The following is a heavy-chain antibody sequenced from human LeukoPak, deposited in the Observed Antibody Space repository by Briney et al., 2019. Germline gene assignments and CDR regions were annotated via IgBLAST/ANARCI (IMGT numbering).Heavy chain of an antibody. Sequence: PKASVKVSCKASGYTFTGYYMHWVRQAPGQGLEWMGWINPNSGGTNYAQEFQGRVTMTRDTSISTAYMELSRLRSDDTAVYYCARDFPNYDILTGCVGTHLGPCYYYYGMDVWGQGTTVTVSS. CDR1: GYTFTGYY. CDR2: INPNSGGT. D-gene: IGHD3-9*01. CDR3: ARDFPNYDILTGCVGTHLGPCYYYYGMDV. V-gene: IGHV1-2*02. J-gene: IGHJ6*02.